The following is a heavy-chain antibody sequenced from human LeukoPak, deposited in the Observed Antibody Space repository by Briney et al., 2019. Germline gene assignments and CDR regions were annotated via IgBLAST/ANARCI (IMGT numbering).Heavy chain of an antibody. V-gene: IGHV3-74*01. CDR2: INSDGSST. J-gene: IGHJ4*02. D-gene: IGHD3-10*01. CDR1: LFTFSSYW. Sequence: GGSLRLSCAASLFTFSSYWMHWVRQAPGKGLVWVSRINSDGSSTSYADSVKGRFTISRDNAKNTLYLQMNSLRAEDTAVYYCARAKDGEELVYWGQGTLVTVSS. CDR3: ARAKDGEELVY.